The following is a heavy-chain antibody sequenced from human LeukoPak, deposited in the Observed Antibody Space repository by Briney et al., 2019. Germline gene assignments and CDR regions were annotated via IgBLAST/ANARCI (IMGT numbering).Heavy chain of an antibody. CDR3: ARDRNCSGSSCYANWFDP. CDR1: GGSISSYY. D-gene: IGHD2-15*01. CDR2: IYTSGST. V-gene: IGHV4-4*07. Sequence: SETLSLTCIVSGGSISSYYWSWIRQPAGKGLEWIGRIYTSGSTNYNPSLKSRVTMSVDTSKNQFSLKLSSVTAADTAVYYCARDRNCSGSSCYANWFDPWGQGTLVTVSS. J-gene: IGHJ5*02.